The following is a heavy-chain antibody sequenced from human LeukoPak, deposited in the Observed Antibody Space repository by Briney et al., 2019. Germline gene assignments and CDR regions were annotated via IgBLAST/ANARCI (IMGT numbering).Heavy chain of an antibody. J-gene: IGHJ4*02. CDR1: GLTFNNAW. D-gene: IGHD2-15*01. V-gene: IGHV3-15*01. CDR3: STGGGTHDY. CDR2: IRSRSAGGTT. Sequence: GGSLGLSCAASGLTFNNAWMSWVHQAPGKGLEWVGRIRSRSAGGTTDYGAPVKGRFTISRDDSKNTLYLQMNSLKTEDTAVYYCSTGGGTHDYWGQGTLVTVSS.